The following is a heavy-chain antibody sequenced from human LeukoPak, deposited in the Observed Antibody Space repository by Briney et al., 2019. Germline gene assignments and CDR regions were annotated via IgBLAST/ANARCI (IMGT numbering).Heavy chain of an antibody. J-gene: IGHJ3*02. CDR1: VFTFSNYW. D-gene: IGHD2-15*01. CDR2: IKEDGSDK. CDR3: ARGPIGYCSGGSCYSDAFDI. Sequence: PGGSLRLSCAASVFTFSNYWMSWVRQTPGKGLEWVANIKEDGSDKYYVDSVKGRFTISRDNARSSLYLQMNTLRAEDTAVYYCARGPIGYCSGGSCYSDAFDIWGQGTMVTVSS. V-gene: IGHV3-7*01.